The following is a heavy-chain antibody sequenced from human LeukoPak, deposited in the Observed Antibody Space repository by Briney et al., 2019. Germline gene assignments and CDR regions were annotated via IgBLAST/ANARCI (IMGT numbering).Heavy chain of an antibody. CDR3: ARASVLLSADY. CDR2: VYNSVGT. CDR1: GGFITSSFY. V-gene: IGHV4-59*01. J-gene: IGHJ4*02. Sequence: SETLSLTCTVSGGFITSSFYWSWIRQSPGKGLEWIGYVYNSVGTKYNPSLKSRLTISVDTSKNQFSLNLSSVTAADTAVYYCARASVLLSADYWGQGTLVTVSS. D-gene: IGHD3-16*01.